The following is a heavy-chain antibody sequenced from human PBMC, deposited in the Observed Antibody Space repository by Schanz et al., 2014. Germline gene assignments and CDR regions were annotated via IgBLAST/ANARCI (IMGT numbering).Heavy chain of an antibody. CDR3: ARDVYRSGRPFDL. CDR2: ISHNTFYT. D-gene: IGHD5-18*01. V-gene: IGHV3-11*06. J-gene: IGHJ5*02. CDR1: RFTFSNYA. Sequence: VQLVESGGGLVQPGGSLRLSCAASRFTFSNYAMSWIRQAPGMGLEWVSYISHNTFYTDYADSVKGRFTISRDNAKNSVYLQMNTLRAEDTAIYFCARDVYRSGRPFDLWGQGTLVTVSS.